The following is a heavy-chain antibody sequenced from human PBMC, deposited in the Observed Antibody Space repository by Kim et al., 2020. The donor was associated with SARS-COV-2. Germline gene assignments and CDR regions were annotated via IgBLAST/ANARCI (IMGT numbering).Heavy chain of an antibody. Sequence: ASVKVSCKASGYTFTSYGISWVRQAPGQGLEWMGWISAYNGNTNYAQKLQGRVTMTTDTSTSTAYMELRSLRSDDTAVYYCARDFGSIVVVGEGHAFDIWGQGTMVTVSS. CDR1: GYTFTSYG. J-gene: IGHJ3*02. D-gene: IGHD2-15*01. V-gene: IGHV1-18*01. CDR2: ISAYNGNT. CDR3: ARDFGSIVVVGEGHAFDI.